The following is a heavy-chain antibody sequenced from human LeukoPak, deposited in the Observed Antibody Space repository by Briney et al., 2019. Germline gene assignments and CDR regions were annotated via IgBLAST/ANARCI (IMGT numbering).Heavy chain of an antibody. D-gene: IGHD1-26*01. CDR2: INHSGST. J-gene: IGHJ5*02. V-gene: IGHV4-34*01. CDR1: GGSFSGYY. Sequence: SETLSLTCAVYGGSFSGYYWSWIRQPPGKGLEWIGEINHSGSTNYNPSLKSRVTMSVDTSKNQFSLKLSSLTAADTAVYYCARHEYSGSYYGLSWFDPWGQGTLVTVSS. CDR3: ARHEYSGSYYGLSWFDP.